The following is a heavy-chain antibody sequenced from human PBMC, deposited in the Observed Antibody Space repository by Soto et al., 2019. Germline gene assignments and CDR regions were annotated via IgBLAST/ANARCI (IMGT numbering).Heavy chain of an antibody. Sequence: EVQLVESGGGLVQPGASLRLSCAASGFTFSSYWMTWVRQAPGKGLEWVANIKQDGSEKYYVDSVGGRFTMSRDNAKNSLYLQMNSLRVEYTAVYYCARVVGATLMDFDYWGQGTLVTVSS. J-gene: IGHJ4*02. CDR1: GFTFSSYW. CDR2: IKQDGSEK. D-gene: IGHD1-26*01. CDR3: ARVVGATLMDFDY. V-gene: IGHV3-7*01.